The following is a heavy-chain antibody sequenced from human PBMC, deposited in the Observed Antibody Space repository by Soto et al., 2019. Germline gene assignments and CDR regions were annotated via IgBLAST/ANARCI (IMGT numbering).Heavy chain of an antibody. Sequence: GGSLRLSCAASGFTFSSYAMHWVRQAPGKGLEWVAVISYDGSNKYYADSVKGRFTISRDNSKNTLYLQMNSLRAEDTAVYYCASSLGYCISTSCPGGGFDPWGQGTLVTVSS. J-gene: IGHJ5*02. CDR2: ISYDGSNK. CDR1: GFTFSSYA. V-gene: IGHV3-30-3*01. CDR3: ASSLGYCISTSCPGGGFDP. D-gene: IGHD2-2*01.